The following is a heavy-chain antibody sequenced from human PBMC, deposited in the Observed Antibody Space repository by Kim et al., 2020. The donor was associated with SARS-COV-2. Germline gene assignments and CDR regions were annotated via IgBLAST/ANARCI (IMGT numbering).Heavy chain of an antibody. Sequence: AQKFQGRVTMTRDTSISTAYMELSRLRSDDTAVYYCARLSSSWYWYYFDYWGQGTLVTVSS. D-gene: IGHD6-13*01. V-gene: IGHV1-2*02. J-gene: IGHJ4*02. CDR3: ARLSSSWYWYYFDY.